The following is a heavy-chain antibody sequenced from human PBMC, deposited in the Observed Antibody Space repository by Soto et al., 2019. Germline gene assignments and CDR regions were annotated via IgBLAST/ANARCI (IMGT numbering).Heavy chain of an antibody. CDR1: GVSISTSGAG. J-gene: IGHJ3*01. CDR3: ARGVAPLPVFAFDV. Sequence: QITLKGSGPTLVNPTQTLTLTCTLSGVSISTSGAGLGWIRQTPGKALEWVALIYWNDDKHYSPSLKSRLTITKDTSNNQAVLTMTNMDPVDTATYYCARGVAPLPVFAFDVWGQGTAVTVSS. V-gene: IGHV2-5*01. D-gene: IGHD6-6*01. CDR2: IYWNDDK.